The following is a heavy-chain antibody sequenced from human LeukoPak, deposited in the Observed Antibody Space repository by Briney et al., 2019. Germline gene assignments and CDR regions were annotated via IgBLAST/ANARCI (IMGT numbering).Heavy chain of an antibody. D-gene: IGHD5-18*01. CDR2: ISSNSDI. Sequence: GSLRLSCAASGFTFSSYTMNWVRQAPGKGLEWVSSISSNSDIYYADSMKGRFTISRDNAENSLYLQMNSLRAEDTAVYYCAIMGRGYSYGKDYWGQGTLVTVSS. V-gene: IGHV3-21*01. CDR1: GFTFSSYT. J-gene: IGHJ4*02. CDR3: AIMGRGYSYGKDY.